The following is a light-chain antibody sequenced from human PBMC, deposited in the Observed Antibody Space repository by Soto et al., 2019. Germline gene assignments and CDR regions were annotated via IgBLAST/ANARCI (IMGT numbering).Light chain of an antibody. CDR2: DAS. V-gene: IGKV3-11*01. Sequence: EIVLTQSPATLSLSPGDRATLSCRASQSIGRYLAWYQQKVGQAPRLLIYDASNRATAIPARFSGSGSGTDFNHYKSSLEPEECADYYYQFHNSPPHTWTFGQGTNVEIK. CDR3: QFHNSPPHTWT. J-gene: IGKJ1*01. CDR1: QSIGRY.